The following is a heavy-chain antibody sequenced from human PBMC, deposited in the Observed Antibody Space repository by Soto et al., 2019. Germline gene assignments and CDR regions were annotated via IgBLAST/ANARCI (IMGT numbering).Heavy chain of an antibody. CDR3: AKHTQPRPTGAAVAGHFDY. D-gene: IGHD6-19*01. V-gene: IGHV3-23*01. CDR2: ISGGGDST. J-gene: IGHJ4*02. Sequence: GGSLRLSCAASGFTFSRYAMSWVRQAPGKGLEWVSAISGGGDSTYYADSVKGRFTISRDNSKNTLYLQMNSLRAEDTAVYYCAKHTQPRPTGAAVAGHFDYWGQGTLVTVSS. CDR1: GFTFSRYA.